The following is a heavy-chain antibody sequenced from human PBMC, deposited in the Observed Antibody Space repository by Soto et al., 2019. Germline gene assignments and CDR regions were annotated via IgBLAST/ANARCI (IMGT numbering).Heavy chain of an antibody. Sequence: QVQLVQSGPEMKKPGASVKLSCKASGYTFTTYSMHWVRQAPGQRPEWMGWIHAGNGNTEHSQKFQGRVTITRNTSASTAYLELGSLRSEDTAVYYCARAACSSTSCYNYYAYGMDVWGQGTAVTVS. J-gene: IGHJ6*02. CDR3: ARAACSSTSCYNYYAYGMDV. CDR2: IHAGNGNT. D-gene: IGHD2-2*01. V-gene: IGHV1-3*01. CDR1: GYTFTTYS.